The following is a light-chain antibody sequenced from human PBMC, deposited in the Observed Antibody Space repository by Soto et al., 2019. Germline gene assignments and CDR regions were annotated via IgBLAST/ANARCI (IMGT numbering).Light chain of an antibody. V-gene: IGKV1-5*01. CDR3: QQYNSYPS. J-gene: IGKJ4*01. CDR1: QSISSW. CDR2: DAS. Sequence: DIPMTQSPSTLSASVGDRVTITCRASQSISSWLAWYQQKPGKAPKLLIYDASSLESGVPSRFSGSGSGTEFTLTISSPQPDDFATYYCQQYNSYPSFGGGTKVEIK.